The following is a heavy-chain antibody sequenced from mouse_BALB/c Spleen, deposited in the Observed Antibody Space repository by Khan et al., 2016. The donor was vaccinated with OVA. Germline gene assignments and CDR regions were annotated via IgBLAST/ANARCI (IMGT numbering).Heavy chain of an antibody. CDR2: IYPYNGGT. CDR1: GYTFTDYN. J-gene: IGHJ4*01. V-gene: IGHV1S29*02. CDR3: ARRLYYGYYYAMDY. D-gene: IGHD1-2*01. Sequence: EVQLQQSGPELVKPGASVKISCKASGYTFTDYNMHWVKQSHGKSLEWIGYIYPYNGGTGYNQKFKSKATLTVDNSSSTAYMELRSLTSEDSAVYYGARRLYYGYYYAMDYWGQGTSVTVSS.